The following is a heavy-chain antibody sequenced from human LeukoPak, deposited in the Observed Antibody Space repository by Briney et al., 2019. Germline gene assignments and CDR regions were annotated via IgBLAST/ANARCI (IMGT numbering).Heavy chain of an antibody. J-gene: IGHJ4*02. CDR2: IYYSGST. V-gene: IGHV4-59*01. D-gene: IGHD1-26*01. CDR1: GFTFGDYA. Sequence: GSLRLSCTAPGFTFGDYAMSWIRLPPGKGLEWIGYIYYSGSTNYNPSLKSRVTISVDTSKNQFSLKLSSVTAADTAVYYCARVDRWELPSSYWGQGTLVTVSS. CDR3: ARVDRWELPSSY.